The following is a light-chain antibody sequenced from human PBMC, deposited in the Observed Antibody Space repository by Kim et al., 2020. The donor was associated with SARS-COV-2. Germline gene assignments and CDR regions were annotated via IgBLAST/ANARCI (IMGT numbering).Light chain of an antibody. CDR3: MQGALPHT. V-gene: IGKV2-30*01. Sequence: DTVMTQSPLSLPVTLGQPASISCRSSQSLLYSDATTYLNWFQQRPGQSPRRLIYKVSYRDSGVPERFSGSGSGSDFTLRISRVEAEDVGIYYCMQGALPHTFGQGTKLEI. CDR2: KVS. CDR1: QSLLYSDATTY. J-gene: IGKJ2*01.